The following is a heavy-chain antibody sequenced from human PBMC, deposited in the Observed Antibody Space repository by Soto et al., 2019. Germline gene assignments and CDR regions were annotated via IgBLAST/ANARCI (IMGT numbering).Heavy chain of an antibody. CDR2: IKHDGSEK. Sequence: EVQLVESGGGLVQPGGSLRLSCAASGFTFSKYWMSWVRQAPGKGLEWVANIKHDGSEKNCVDSVRGRFTISRDNAKNSLYLQMNSRSAEDTAVYYCAILLGHYFYAMDVWGQGTTVTVSS. CDR3: AILLGHYFYAMDV. J-gene: IGHJ6*02. CDR1: GFTFSKYW. V-gene: IGHV3-7*05.